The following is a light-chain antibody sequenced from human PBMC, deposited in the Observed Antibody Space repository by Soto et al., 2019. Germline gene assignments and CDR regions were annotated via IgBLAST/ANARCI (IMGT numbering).Light chain of an antibody. V-gene: IGKV1-33*01. CDR3: QQYDNLSLT. CDR2: DAS. J-gene: IGKJ4*01. CDR1: QDISNY. Sequence: DSKMTQSPSSLSTSVGDRVTISWQASQDISNYLNWYQHIPGRAPKLLIFDASNLETGVPSRFSGSGSGTEFTFTISSLQPEDIATYYCQQYDNLSLTFGGGTKVDIK.